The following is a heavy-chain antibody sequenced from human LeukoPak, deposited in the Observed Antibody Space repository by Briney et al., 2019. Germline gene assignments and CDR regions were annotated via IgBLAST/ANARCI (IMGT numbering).Heavy chain of an antibody. D-gene: IGHD3-3*01. CDR2: ISAYNGNT. CDR1: GYTFTSYG. V-gene: IGHV1-18*01. Sequence: GASVKVSCKASGYTFTSYGISWVRQAPGQGLEWMGWISAYNGNTDYAQKLQGRVTMTTDTSTSTAYMELRSLRSDDTAVYYCARDAITIFGVAPPGYYYYMDVWGKGTTVTVSS. CDR3: ARDAITIFGVAPPGYYYYMDV. J-gene: IGHJ6*03.